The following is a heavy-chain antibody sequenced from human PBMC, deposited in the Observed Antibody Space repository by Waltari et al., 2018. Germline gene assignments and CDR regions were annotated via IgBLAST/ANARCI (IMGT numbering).Heavy chain of an antibody. V-gene: IGHV1-69*05. D-gene: IGHD2-15*01. Sequence: QVQLVQSGAEVKKPGSSVKVSCKASGGTFSSYAISWVRQAPGQGLEWMGGIIPIFGTANYAQKFQGRVTITTDESTSTAYMELSSLRSEDTAVYYCARDLAYRGGSYYYYGMDVWGQGTTVTVSS. CDR2: IIPIFGTA. J-gene: IGHJ6*02. CDR1: GGTFSSYA. CDR3: ARDLAYRGGSYYYYGMDV.